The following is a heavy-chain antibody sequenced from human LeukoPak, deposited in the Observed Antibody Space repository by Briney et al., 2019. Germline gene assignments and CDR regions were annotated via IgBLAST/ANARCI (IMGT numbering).Heavy chain of an antibody. CDR3: AREEAFQLEASLDQ. V-gene: IGHV3-33*01. CDR2: IWKDGSDE. D-gene: IGHD3-3*01. J-gene: IGHJ4*02. Sequence: PGGSLRLSCAAAGFTFWDFGMHWVRQAPGKGLEWVALIWKDGSDEFYADSVKGRFTISRDNSRNTLSLQMNSLRGGDTAVYYCAREEAFQLEASLDQWGQGTLVTVSS. CDR1: GFTFWDFG.